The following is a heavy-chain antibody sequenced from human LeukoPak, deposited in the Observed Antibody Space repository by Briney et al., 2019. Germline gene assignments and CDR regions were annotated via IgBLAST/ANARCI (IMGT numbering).Heavy chain of an antibody. CDR2: INPNSGCT. V-gene: IGHV1-2*02. CDR3: AKAGGSFFDY. D-gene: IGHD1-26*01. J-gene: IGHJ4*02. CDR1: GYTFTAFY. Sequence: ASVKVSCKASGYTFTAFYMHWVRQAPGQGLEWMGWINPNSGCTKYALRFQGRVTMTRDTSISTAYMELSRLTSDDTAVYYCAKAGGSFFDYWGQGTLVTVSS.